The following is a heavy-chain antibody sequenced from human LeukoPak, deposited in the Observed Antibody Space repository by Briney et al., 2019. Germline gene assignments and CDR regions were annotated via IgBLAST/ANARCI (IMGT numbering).Heavy chain of an antibody. V-gene: IGHV3-53*01. Sequence: AGGSLRLSCAASGFTVSSNYMSWVRQAPGEGLEWVSVIYSGGSTYYADSVKGRFTISRDNSKNTLYLQMNSLGAEDTAVYYCARVAPPYYYDSSGYFDYWGQGTLVTVSS. D-gene: IGHD3-22*01. CDR1: GFTVSSNY. CDR3: ARVAPPYYYDSSGYFDY. J-gene: IGHJ4*02. CDR2: IYSGGST.